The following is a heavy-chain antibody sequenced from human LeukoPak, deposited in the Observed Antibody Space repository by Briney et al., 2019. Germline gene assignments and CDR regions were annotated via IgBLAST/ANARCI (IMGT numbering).Heavy chain of an antibody. V-gene: IGHV1-18*01. CDR2: ISAYNGNT. J-gene: IGHJ5*02. D-gene: IGHD6-13*01. CDR1: GYTFTSYG. CDR3: ARVLTAAAVFWFDP. Sequence: GASVKVSCKASGYTFTSYGISWVRQAPGQGLEWMGWISAYNGNTNYAQKLQGRVTMTTDTSTSTAYMELRSLRSDDTAVYYCARVLTAAAVFWFDPWGQGTLVTVSS.